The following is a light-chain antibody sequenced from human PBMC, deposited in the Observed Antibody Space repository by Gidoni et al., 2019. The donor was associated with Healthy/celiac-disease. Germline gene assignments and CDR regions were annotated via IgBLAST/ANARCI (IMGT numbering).Light chain of an antibody. CDR2: DNN. V-gene: IGLV1-51*01. CDR3: GTWDSSLSANWV. CDR1: SSNIGNNY. J-gene: IGLJ3*02. Sequence: QSVLTQPPSVSAAPGQKVTISCSGSSSNIGNNYVSWYQQLPGTAPKLLIYDNNKRPSGIPDRFSGSKSGTSATLGITGLQTGDEADYYCGTWDSSLSANWVFGGATKLTVL.